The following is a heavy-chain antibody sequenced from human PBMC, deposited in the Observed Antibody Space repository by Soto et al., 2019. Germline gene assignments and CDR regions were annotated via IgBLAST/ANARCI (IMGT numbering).Heavy chain of an antibody. V-gene: IGHV3-9*01. D-gene: IGHD3-10*01. Sequence: EEQLVESGGGLVQPGRSLRLSCAASGFTFDDYAMHWVRQAPGKGLEWVSGINWNSGSIGYADSVKGRFTISRDNAQTSLYLQRNSLRAEDTALYYCAKDRGSGSYAANYYYYGMDVWGQGTTVTVSS. CDR1: GFTFDDYA. J-gene: IGHJ6*02. CDR3: AKDRGSGSYAANYYYYGMDV. CDR2: INWNSGSI.